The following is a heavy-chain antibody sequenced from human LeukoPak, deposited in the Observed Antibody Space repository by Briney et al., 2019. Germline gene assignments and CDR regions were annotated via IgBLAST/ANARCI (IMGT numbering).Heavy chain of an antibody. CDR1: GGSISSGGYS. CDR3: ARDLDY. Sequence: PSETLSLTCAVSGGSISSGGYSWSWVRQPPGKGLEWIGYIYHSGSTYYNPSLKSRVTISVDRSKNQFSLKLSSVTAADTAVYYCARDLDYWGQGTLVTVSS. J-gene: IGHJ4*02. CDR2: IYHSGST. V-gene: IGHV4-30-2*01.